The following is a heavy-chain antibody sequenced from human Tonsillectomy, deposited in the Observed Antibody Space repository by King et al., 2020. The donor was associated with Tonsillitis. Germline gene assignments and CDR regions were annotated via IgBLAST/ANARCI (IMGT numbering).Heavy chain of an antibody. CDR2: IGTAGDT. J-gene: IGHJ4*02. CDR3: ARGDCTNGVCYTGVDY. CDR1: GFTFSSYD. D-gene: IGHD2-8*01. V-gene: IGHV3-13*01. Sequence: VRLVESGGGLVQPGGSLRLSCAASGFTFSSYDMHWVRQATGKGLEWVSAIGTAGDTYYPGSVKGRFTISRENAKNSLYLQMNSLRAGDTAVYYCARGDCTNGVCYTGVDYWGQGTLVTVSS.